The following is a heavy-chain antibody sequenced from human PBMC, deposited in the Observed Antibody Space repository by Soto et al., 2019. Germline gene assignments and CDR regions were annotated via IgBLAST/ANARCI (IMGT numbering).Heavy chain of an antibody. V-gene: IGHV1-2*02. CDR2: ISPNTGDT. CDR3: VRADSYNNYRMKDL. Sequence: QVQLVQSGAEVKKPGASVKVSCRASGYSFTGYYIHWVRQAPGQGLEWMGWISPNTGDTNYAQKFQGRVTLTRDTSISTFYMELSRLRSDDTAVFFCVRADSYNNYRMKDLWGQGTLVTVSS. D-gene: IGHD4-4*01. J-gene: IGHJ5*02. CDR1: GYSFTGYY.